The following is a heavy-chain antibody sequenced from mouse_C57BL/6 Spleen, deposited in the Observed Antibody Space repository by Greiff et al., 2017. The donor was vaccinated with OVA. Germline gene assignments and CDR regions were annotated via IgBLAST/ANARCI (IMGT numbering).Heavy chain of an antibody. CDR1: GYTFTDYE. CDR2: IDPETGGT. D-gene: IGHD3-2*02. J-gene: IGHJ3*01. V-gene: IGHV1-15*01. Sequence: QVQLQQSGAELVRPGASVTLSCKASGYTFTDYEMHWVKQTPVHGLEWIGAIDPETGGTAYNQKFKGKAILTADKSSSTAYMELRSLTSEDSAVYYCTRSGNNSSGEGAYWGQGTLVTVSA. CDR3: TRSGNNSSGEGAY.